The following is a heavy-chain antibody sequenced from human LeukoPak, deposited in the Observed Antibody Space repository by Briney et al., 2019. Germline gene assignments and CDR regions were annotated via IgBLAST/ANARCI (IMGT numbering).Heavy chain of an antibody. V-gene: IGHV4-39*01. CDR3: ARLPTGYPNWLDP. CDR2: IYHSGTT. J-gene: IGHJ5*02. CDR1: GGSIISSSYN. D-gene: IGHD3-9*01. Sequence: SETLSLTCTVSGGSIISSSYNWGWIRQPPGKGLEWIGTIYHSGTTYYNPSLKSRVTISVDTSKNQFFLKLSSVTAADTAVYYCARLPTGYPNWLDPWGQGSLVTVSS.